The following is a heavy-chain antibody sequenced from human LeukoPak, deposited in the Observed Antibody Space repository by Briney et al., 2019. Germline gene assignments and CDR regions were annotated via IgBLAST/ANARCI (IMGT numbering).Heavy chain of an antibody. J-gene: IGHJ4*02. CDR3: ARHDNRYSSSFDY. V-gene: IGHV4-39*01. D-gene: IGHD6-13*01. CDR2: IYYSGST. Sequence: PSETLSLTCTVSGGSISSSSYYWGWIRQPPGKGLEWIGSIYYSGSTYYNPSLKSRVTISVDTSKNQFSLKLSSVTAADTAVYYCARHDNRYSSSFDYWGQGTLVTVSS. CDR1: GGSISSSSYY.